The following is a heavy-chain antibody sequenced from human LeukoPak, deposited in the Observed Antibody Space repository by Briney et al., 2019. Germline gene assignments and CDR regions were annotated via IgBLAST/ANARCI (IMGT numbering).Heavy chain of an antibody. CDR1: GGTFSSYA. Sequence: GASVKVSCEASGGTFSSYAISWVRQAPGQGLEWMGRIIPIFGIANYAQKFQGRVTITADKSTSTAYMELSSLRSEDTAVYYCARDPVTTRFDPWGQGTLVTVSS. CDR2: IIPIFGIA. J-gene: IGHJ5*02. V-gene: IGHV1-69*04. CDR3: ARDPVTTRFDP. D-gene: IGHD4-17*01.